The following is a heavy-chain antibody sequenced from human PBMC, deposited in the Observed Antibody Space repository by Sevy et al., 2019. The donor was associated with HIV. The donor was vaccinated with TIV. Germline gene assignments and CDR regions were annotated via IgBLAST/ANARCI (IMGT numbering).Heavy chain of an antibody. CDR3: ARAPEENYDYITGSCDY. D-gene: IGHD3-16*01. V-gene: IGHV3-21*01. CDR1: GFTFSSYS. Sequence: GGSLRLSCAASGFTFSSYSMNWVRQAPGMGLEWVSSISISSSYIYYADSVKGRFTISRDNAKNSLYLQMNSLRAEDTAVYYCARAPEENYDYITGSCDYWGQGTLVTVSS. J-gene: IGHJ4*02. CDR2: ISISSSYI.